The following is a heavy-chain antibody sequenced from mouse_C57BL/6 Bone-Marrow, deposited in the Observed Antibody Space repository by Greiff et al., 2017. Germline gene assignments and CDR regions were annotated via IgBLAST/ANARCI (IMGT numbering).Heavy chain of an antibody. CDR2: IDPSDSCT. D-gene: IGHD4-1*01. V-gene: IGHV1-69*01. J-gene: IGHJ3*01. CDR1: GYTFTSYW. Sequence: QVQLQQPGAELVMPGASVQLSCKASGYTFTSYWMHWVKQRPGQGLEWIGEIDPSDSCTNYNHKFKGKSTLTVDKSSSTAYMQLSSLTSADSAVDYCAREGEYWAWFAYWGQGSLVTVSA. CDR3: AREGEYWAWFAY.